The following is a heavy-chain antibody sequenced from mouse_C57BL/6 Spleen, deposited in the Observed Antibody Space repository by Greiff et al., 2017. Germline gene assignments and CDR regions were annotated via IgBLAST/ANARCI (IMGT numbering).Heavy chain of an antibody. CDR2: IHPNSGST. V-gene: IGHV1-64*01. D-gene: IGHD2-5*01. Sequence: QVQLKQPGAELVKPGASVQLSCKASGYTFTSYWMPWVKPRPGQGLEWIGMIHPNSGSTNYNEKFKSKATLTVDKSSSTAYMQLSSLTAEDSAVYYCARTEYYSNYVDYWGQGTTLTVSS. J-gene: IGHJ2*01. CDR3: ARTEYYSNYVDY. CDR1: GYTFTSYW.